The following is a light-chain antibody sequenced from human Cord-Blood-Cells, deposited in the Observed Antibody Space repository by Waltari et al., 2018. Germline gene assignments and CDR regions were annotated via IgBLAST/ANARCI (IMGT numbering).Light chain of an antibody. CDR3: YSAADNNVV. CDR1: VLAKKY. CDR2: KDS. Sequence: SYELTQPSSVSVSPGQTARHTCARDVLAKKYARWFQQKPGPAPVLVIYKDSERPSGIPERFSGSSAGTTVTLTISGAQVEDEADYYCYSAADNNVVFGGGTKLTVL. J-gene: IGLJ2*01. V-gene: IGLV3-27*01.